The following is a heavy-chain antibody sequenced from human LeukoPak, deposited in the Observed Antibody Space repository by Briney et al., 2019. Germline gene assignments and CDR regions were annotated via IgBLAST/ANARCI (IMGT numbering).Heavy chain of an antibody. CDR2: ISSSSYI. Sequence: PGGSLRLSCAASGFSFRGYTMHWIRQPPGKGLEWVSYISSSSYIYYADSVKGRFTISRDNAKNSLYLQMNSLRAEDTAVYYCAREDRSTTVPYYYYYYMDVWGKGTTVTVSS. CDR1: GFSFRGYT. V-gene: IGHV3-21*05. D-gene: IGHD1-1*01. J-gene: IGHJ6*03. CDR3: AREDRSTTVPYYYYYYMDV.